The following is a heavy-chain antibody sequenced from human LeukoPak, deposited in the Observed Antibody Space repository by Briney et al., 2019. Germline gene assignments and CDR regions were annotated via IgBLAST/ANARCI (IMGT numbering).Heavy chain of an antibody. CDR1: GFIFIADG. Sequence: GGSLRLSCSASGFIFIADGMSCVRQAPGEGLEWVSGLSASVVSTYYADSVKVRFAISRDNSKNTLYLQMNSLRDEDTAVYYCAKEGDILTGYHHYYYYYYMDVWGKGTTVTISS. J-gene: IGHJ6*03. D-gene: IGHD3-9*01. V-gene: IGHV3-23*01. CDR3: AKEGDILTGYHHYYYYYYMDV. CDR2: LSASVVST.